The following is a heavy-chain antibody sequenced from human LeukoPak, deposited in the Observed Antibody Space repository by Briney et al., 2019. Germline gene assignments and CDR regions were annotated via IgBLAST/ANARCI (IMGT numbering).Heavy chain of an antibody. D-gene: IGHD2-15*01. J-gene: IGHJ4*02. CDR2: INPSGGST. CDR1: GYTFTIYY. CDR3: ARLLSGERPRYPFDY. V-gene: IGHV1-46*01. Sequence: ASVKVSFKASGYTFTIYYMHWVRQAPGQGLEWMGIINPSGGSTSYAQKFQGRVTMTRDTSTSTVYMELSSLRSEDTAVYYCARLLSGERPRYPFDYWGQGTLVTVSS.